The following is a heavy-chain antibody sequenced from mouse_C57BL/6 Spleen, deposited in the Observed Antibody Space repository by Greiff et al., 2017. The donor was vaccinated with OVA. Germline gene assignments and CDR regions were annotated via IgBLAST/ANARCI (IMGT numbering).Heavy chain of an antibody. Sequence: VQLQQSGAALVKPGASVKISCKASGYTFTDSYINWVKQRPGQGLAWIGKIGPGSGRTYYNEKFKGKANLTADQSHSTAFLQLSSLTSEDSAVYFCAREERNFYGYGSSPFGYWCQGTTLTVTS. CDR2: IGPGSGRT. J-gene: IGHJ2*01. D-gene: IGHD1-1*01. V-gene: IGHV1-77*01. CDR1: GYTFTDSY. CDR3: AREERNFYGYGSSPFGY.